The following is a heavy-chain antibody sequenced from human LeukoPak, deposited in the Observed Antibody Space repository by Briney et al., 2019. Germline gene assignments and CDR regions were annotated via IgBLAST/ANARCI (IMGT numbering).Heavy chain of an antibody. CDR1: GFTFSSYA. J-gene: IGHJ4*02. CDR2: IINSGATT. V-gene: IGHV3-23*01. D-gene: IGHD4-17*01. Sequence: GSLRLSCAASGFTFSSYAMTLVRQAPGKGLEWVSTIINSGATTYYADSVKGRFTISRDNSKNTLDLQMNSLRAEDTAAYYCAKDIHGDYGGLDYWGQGTLVTVSS. CDR3: AKDIHGDYGGLDY.